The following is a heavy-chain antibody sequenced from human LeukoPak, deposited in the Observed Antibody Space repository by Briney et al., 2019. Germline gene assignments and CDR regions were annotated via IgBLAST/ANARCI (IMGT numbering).Heavy chain of an antibody. D-gene: IGHD1/OR15-1a*01. CDR2: IRGSGADK. Sequence: VGSLRLSCAASGFSFSTYSMSWVRQAPGKGLEWVSSIRGSGADKYYADSVKGRFSISRDNSQDTLSLQMNSLRAEDTAVYYCAKISWDGRGTFDWGRGTLVTVSS. CDR3: AKISWDGRGTFD. CDR1: GFSFSTYS. J-gene: IGHJ4*02. V-gene: IGHV3-23*01.